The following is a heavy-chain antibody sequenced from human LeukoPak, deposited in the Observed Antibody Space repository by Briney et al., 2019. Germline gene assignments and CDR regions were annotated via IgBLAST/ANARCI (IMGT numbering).Heavy chain of an antibody. CDR1: GFTFSSYS. CDR3: ARAPEVRGELDY. D-gene: IGHD3-10*01. CDR2: INHSGST. Sequence: GSLRLSCAASGFTFSSYSMNWIRQPPGKGLEWIGEINHSGSTNYNPSLKSRVTISVDTSKNQFSLKLSSVTAADTAVYYCARAPEVRGELDYWGQGTLVTVSS. J-gene: IGHJ4*02. V-gene: IGHV4-34*01.